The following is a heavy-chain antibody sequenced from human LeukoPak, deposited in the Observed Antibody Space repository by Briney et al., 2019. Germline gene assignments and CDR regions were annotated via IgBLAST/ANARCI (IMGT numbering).Heavy chain of an antibody. V-gene: IGHV1-2*02. CDR2: INPNSGGT. J-gene: IGHJ4*02. Sequence: ASVKVSCKASGYTFTSYGISWVRQAPGQGLEWMGWINPNSGGTNYAQKFQGRVTMTRDTSISTAYMELSRLRSDDTAVYYCARDYPSGYDRFDYWGQGTLVTVSS. CDR3: ARDYPSGYDRFDY. D-gene: IGHD5-12*01. CDR1: GYTFTSYG.